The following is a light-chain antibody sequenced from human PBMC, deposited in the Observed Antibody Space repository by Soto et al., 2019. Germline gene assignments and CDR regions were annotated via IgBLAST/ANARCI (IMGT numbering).Light chain of an antibody. CDR1: QSVSSD. J-gene: IGKJ1*01. CDR3: HQCDSSPWT. V-gene: IGKV3-20*01. CDR2: GAS. Sequence: ETVMTQSPATLSVSPGERATLSCRASQSVSSDLAWYQQKPGQAPRLLIYGASSRATGIPDRFSGSGSGTDFTLTISRLEPEDFAVYYCHQCDSSPWTFGQGTKVDI.